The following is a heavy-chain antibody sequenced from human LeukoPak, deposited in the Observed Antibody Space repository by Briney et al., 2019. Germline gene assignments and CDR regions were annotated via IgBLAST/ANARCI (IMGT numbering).Heavy chain of an antibody. CDR2: IYYSGST. CDR3: ARGVRWLQLSYFDY. Sequence: PSETLSLTCPVSGGSISSGVYYWRWIRQHPGKGLEWIGYIYYSGSTYYNPSLKSRLTISVDTSKNQFSLKLSSVTAADTAVYYCARGVRWLQLSYFDYWGQGTLVTVSS. D-gene: IGHD5-24*01. J-gene: IGHJ4*02. V-gene: IGHV4-31*03. CDR1: GGSISSGVYY.